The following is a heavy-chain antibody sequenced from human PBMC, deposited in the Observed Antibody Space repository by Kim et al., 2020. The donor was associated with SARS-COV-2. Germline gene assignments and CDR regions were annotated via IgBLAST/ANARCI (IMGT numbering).Heavy chain of an antibody. J-gene: IGHJ4*02. V-gene: IGHV4-4*02. CDR2: GGT. D-gene: IGHD3-22*01. Sequence: GGTKHNPHPKSRVTISVDKSKNQFSLKLNSVTAADTAIYYCAANGYYTIDNWGQGTLVIVSS. CDR3: AANGYYTIDN.